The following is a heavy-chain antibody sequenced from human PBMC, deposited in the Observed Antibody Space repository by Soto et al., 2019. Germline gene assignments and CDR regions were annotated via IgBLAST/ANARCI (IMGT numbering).Heavy chain of an antibody. Sequence: QVQLVQSGAEVKKPGSSVKVSCKASGGTFSSYTISWVRQAPGQGLEWMGRIIPILGIANYAQKFQGRVTITADKSTSTAYMERSSLRSEDTAVYYCALRGSSSWYGGDYWGQGTLVTVSS. D-gene: IGHD6-13*01. V-gene: IGHV1-69*02. J-gene: IGHJ4*02. CDR3: ALRGSSSWYGGDY. CDR2: IIPILGIA. CDR1: GGTFSSYT.